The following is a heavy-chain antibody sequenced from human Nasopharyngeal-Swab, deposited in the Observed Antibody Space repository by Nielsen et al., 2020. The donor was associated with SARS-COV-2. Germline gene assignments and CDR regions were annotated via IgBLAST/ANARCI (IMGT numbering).Heavy chain of an antibody. CDR1: GGSFSGYY. D-gene: IGHD3-3*01. J-gene: IGHJ6*03. V-gene: IGHV4-34*01. CDR2: INHSGST. Sequence: SQTLSLTCAVYGGSFSGYYWSWIRQPPGKGLEWIGEINHSGSTNYNPSLKSRVTISVDTSKNQFSLKLSSVTAADTAVYYCARGGRITIFGVVIRGHYYYYMDVWGKGTTVTVSS. CDR3: ARGGRITIFGVVIRGHYYYYMDV.